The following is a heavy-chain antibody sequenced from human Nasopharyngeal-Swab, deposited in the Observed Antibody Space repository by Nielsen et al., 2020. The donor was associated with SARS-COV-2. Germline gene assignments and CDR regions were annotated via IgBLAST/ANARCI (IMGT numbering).Heavy chain of an antibody. CDR1: GFTFGNYW. CDR2: INADGSTT. Sequence: GGSLRLSCAASGFTFGNYWMHWVRQAPGKGLVWVSHINADGSTTTYADSVKGRFTISRDNAKNTLFLQMDNLSAEDTAVYYCTRLTCYYEGTSGGWGQGTLVTVSS. CDR3: TRLTCYYEGTSGG. V-gene: IGHV3-74*03. J-gene: IGHJ4*02. D-gene: IGHD3-22*01.